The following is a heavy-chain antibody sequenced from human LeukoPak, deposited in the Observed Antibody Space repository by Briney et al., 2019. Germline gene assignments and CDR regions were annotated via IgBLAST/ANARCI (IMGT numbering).Heavy chain of an antibody. Sequence: GGSLRLSCAASGFTFSSYGMHWVRQAPGKGLEWVSAISGSGGSTYYADSVKGRFTISRDNSKNTLYLQMNSLRAEDTAVYYCAKNLLIAVAGPADYWGQGTLVTVSS. D-gene: IGHD6-19*01. V-gene: IGHV3-23*01. CDR2: ISGSGGST. J-gene: IGHJ4*02. CDR1: GFTFSSYG. CDR3: AKNLLIAVAGPADY.